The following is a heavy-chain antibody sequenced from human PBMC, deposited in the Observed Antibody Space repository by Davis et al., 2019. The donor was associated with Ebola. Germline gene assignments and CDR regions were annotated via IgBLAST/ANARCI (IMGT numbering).Heavy chain of an antibody. Sequence: PSETLSLTCAISGDSVSSGGWNWIRQSPSRGLERLGRTHYTSKWYNDYAVSVKSRITINPETSKNQFSLQLNSVTPEDAAVYYFLRGWGRFGLDVWGQGTTVTVSS. V-gene: IGHV6-1*01. D-gene: IGHD3-16*01. CDR3: LRGWGRFGLDV. CDR1: GDSVSSGG. CDR2: THYTSKWYN. J-gene: IGHJ6*02.